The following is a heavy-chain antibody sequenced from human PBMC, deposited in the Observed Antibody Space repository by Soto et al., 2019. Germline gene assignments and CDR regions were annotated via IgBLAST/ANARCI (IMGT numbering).Heavy chain of an antibody. Sequence: GGSLRLSCAASGFTFSSYAMHWVRQAPGKGLEWVAVISYDGSNKYYADSVKGRFTISRDNSKNTLYLQMNSLRAEDTAVYYCAKTVSGYSYGSRASGYYFDYWGQGTLVTVSS. CDR3: AKTVSGYSYGSRASGYYFDY. J-gene: IGHJ4*02. CDR2: ISYDGSNK. V-gene: IGHV3-30-3*02. CDR1: GFTFSSYA. D-gene: IGHD5-18*01.